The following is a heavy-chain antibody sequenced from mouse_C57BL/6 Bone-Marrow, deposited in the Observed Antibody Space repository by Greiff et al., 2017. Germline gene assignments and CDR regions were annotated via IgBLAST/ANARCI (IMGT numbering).Heavy chain of an antibody. V-gene: IGHV14-4*01. CDR1: GFNIKDDY. Sequence: VQLQQSGAELVRPGASVKLSCTASGFNIKDDYMHWVKQRPEQGLEWIGWIDPANGDTEYASKFQGKATITADTSSNTAYLQLSSLTSEDTAVYYCTTDGNYVEYYFDYWGQGTTLTVSS. J-gene: IGHJ2*01. CDR3: TTDGNYVEYYFDY. D-gene: IGHD2-1*01. CDR2: IDPANGDT.